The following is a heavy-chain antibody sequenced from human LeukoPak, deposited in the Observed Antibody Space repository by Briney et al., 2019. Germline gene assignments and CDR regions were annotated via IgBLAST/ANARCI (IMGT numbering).Heavy chain of an antibody. J-gene: IGHJ4*02. Sequence: SETLSLTCTVSGGSISSGSYYWSWIRQPAGKGLEWIGRIYTSGSTNYNPSLKSRVTISVDTSKNQFSLKLSSVTAADTAVYYCATRGSGSYYFDYWGQGTLVTVSS. V-gene: IGHV4-61*02. CDR3: ATRGSGSYYFDY. CDR1: GGSISSGSYY. CDR2: IYTSGST. D-gene: IGHD3-10*01.